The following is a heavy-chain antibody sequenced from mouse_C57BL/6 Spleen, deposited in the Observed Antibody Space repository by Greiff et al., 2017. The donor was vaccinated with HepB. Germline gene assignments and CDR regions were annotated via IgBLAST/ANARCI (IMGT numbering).Heavy chain of an antibody. CDR3: VRQFIGYRYFDV. V-gene: IGHV10-1*01. CDR1: GFSFNTYA. Sequence: EVQLVESGGGLVQPKGSLKLSCAASGFSFNTYAMNWVRQAPGKGLEWVARIRSKSNNYATYYADSVKDRFTISRDDSESMLYLQMNNLKTEDTAMYYCVRQFIGYRYFDVWGTGTTVTVSS. D-gene: IGHD1-1*01. CDR2: IRSKSNNYAT. J-gene: IGHJ1*03.